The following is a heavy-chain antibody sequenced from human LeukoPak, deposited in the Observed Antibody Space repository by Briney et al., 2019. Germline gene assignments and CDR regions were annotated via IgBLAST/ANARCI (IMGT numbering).Heavy chain of an antibody. Sequence: SETLSLTCTVSGASISTYYWSWIRQPPGRGLEWIGYLYYTGGTNYNPSLKSRVTISLDTPRNQFSLNLSSVTAADTTVYYCARSAGRTGGDYWGQGILVTVSS. D-gene: IGHD1-14*01. CDR1: GASISTYY. CDR2: LYYTGGT. J-gene: IGHJ4*02. V-gene: IGHV4-59*01. CDR3: ARSAGRTGGDY.